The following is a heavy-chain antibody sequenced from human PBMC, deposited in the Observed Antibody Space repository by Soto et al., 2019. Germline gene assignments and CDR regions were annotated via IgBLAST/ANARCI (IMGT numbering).Heavy chain of an antibody. D-gene: IGHD3-10*01. Sequence: EVQLVESGGGLIQPGGSLRLSCAVSGFTVSNNYMSWVRQAPGKGLEGVSVIYSGGYTAYGDSVKGRFTISRDNSKNTIFLKTNSPRADDPAVFFWAKLPGGGGYWGQGTLVTVSS. V-gene: IGHV3-53*01. CDR1: GFTVSNNY. CDR2: IYSGGYT. CDR3: AKLPGGGGY. J-gene: IGHJ4*02.